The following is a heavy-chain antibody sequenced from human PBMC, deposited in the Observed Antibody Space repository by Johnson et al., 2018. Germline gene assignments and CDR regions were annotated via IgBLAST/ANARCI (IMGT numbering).Heavy chain of an antibody. CDR2: IKQAGSEK. CDR3: ARSQSAYYGDYVGAEYFQH. J-gene: IGHJ1*01. CDR1: GFTFSSYW. D-gene: IGHD4-17*01. Sequence: VQLGQAGGGLVKPGGSLRLSCAASGFTFSSYWMSWVRQAPGKGLEWVANIKQAGSEKYYVDSVKGRFTISREHAKNSLHLQMTSLRAEYTAVYYCARSQSAYYGDYVGAEYFQHWGQGNLVTVSS. V-gene: IGHV3-7*01.